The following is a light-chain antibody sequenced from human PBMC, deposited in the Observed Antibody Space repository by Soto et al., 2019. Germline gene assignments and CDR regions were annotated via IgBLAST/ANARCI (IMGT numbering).Light chain of an antibody. J-gene: IGKJ1*01. CDR2: GAS. CDR3: QQYNNWPPVT. CDR1: QSVTNN. Sequence: EIVMTQSPATLSVSPGERAPLSCRASQSVTNNLAWYQQKLGQAPRLLLYGASTRATGIPARFSGSGSGTEFTLTISSLQSEDFAVYYCQQYNNWPPVTFGQGTKVEIK. V-gene: IGKV3D-15*01.